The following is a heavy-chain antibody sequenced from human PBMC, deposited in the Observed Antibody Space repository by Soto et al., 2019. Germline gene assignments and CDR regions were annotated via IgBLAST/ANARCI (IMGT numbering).Heavy chain of an antibody. Sequence: EVQLVESGGGLVQPGGSLRLSCAASGLTFSSYWMHWVRQAPGKGLVWVSRINSDGSSTSYADSVKGRFTISRDNAKNAVYLQMNSLRAEDTAVYYCVRTSLVVAAATREDYWGQGTLVTVSS. V-gene: IGHV3-74*01. D-gene: IGHD2-15*01. CDR3: VRTSLVVAAATREDY. J-gene: IGHJ4*02. CDR2: INSDGSST. CDR1: GLTFSSYW.